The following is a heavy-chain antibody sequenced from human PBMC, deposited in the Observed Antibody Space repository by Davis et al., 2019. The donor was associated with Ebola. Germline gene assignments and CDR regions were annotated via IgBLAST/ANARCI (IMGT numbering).Heavy chain of an antibody. CDR1: GYTLTELS. CDR2: FDPEDGET. J-gene: IGHJ5*02. Sequence: AASVKVSCKVSGYTLTELSMHWVRQAPGKGLEWMGGFDPEDGETIYAQKFQGRVTMTEDTSTDTAYMELSSLRSEDTAVYYCATVRYCSGGSCYWFDPWGQGTLVIVSS. V-gene: IGHV1-24*01. D-gene: IGHD2-15*01. CDR3: ATVRYCSGGSCYWFDP.